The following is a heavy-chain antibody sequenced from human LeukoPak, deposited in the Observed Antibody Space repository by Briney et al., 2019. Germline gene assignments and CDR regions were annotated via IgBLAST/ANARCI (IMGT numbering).Heavy chain of an antibody. V-gene: IGHV1-18*01. CDR3: AREPYGSGWYREPQGNWFDP. D-gene: IGHD6-19*01. J-gene: IGHJ5*02. Sequence: ASVKVSCKASGYTFTSYGISWVRQAPGQGLEWMGWISAYNGNTNYAQKLQGRVTMTTDTSTSTAYMELRSLRSDDTAVYYCAREPYGSGWYREPQGNWFDPWGQGTLVTVSS. CDR1: GYTFTSYG. CDR2: ISAYNGNT.